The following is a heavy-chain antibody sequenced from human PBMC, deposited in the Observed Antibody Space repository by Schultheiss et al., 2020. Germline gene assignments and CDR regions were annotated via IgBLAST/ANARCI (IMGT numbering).Heavy chain of an antibody. CDR1: GFTFSSYA. J-gene: IGHJ6*02. CDR3: AKDNGDAYEMNPYYNNDMDV. D-gene: IGHD5-24*01. CDR2: ISYDGSNK. V-gene: IGHV3-30-3*01. Sequence: GGSLRLSCAASGFTFSSYAMHWVRQAPGKGLEWVAVISYDGSNKYYADSVKGRFTISRDNSKNTLYLQMNSLTTEDTAVYYCAKDNGDAYEMNPYYNNDMDVWGQGTTVTVSS.